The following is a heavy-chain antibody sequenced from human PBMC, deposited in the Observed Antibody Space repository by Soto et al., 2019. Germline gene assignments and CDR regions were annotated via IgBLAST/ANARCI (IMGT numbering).Heavy chain of an antibody. J-gene: IGHJ4*02. CDR2: ISSSSSTI. CDR1: GFIFNTYN. CDR3: ARDDYPYFDDTSGYHFDY. Sequence: PGGLLRLSCAASGFIFNTYNMNWVPQAPGKRLKWVAYISSSSSTIHYADSVKGRFTISRDNGKNALYLQMNSLRAEETAVYYCARDDYPYFDDTSGYHFDYWGQGTLVTVSS. V-gene: IGHV3-48*01. D-gene: IGHD3-22*01.